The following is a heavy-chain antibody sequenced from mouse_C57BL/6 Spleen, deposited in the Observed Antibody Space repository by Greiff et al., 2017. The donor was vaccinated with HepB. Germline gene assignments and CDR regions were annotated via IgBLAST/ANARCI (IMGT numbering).Heavy chain of an antibody. J-gene: IGHJ1*03. CDR3: ARDDYDVYWYFDV. D-gene: IGHD2-4*01. CDR1: GFTFSDYY. Sequence: EVNVVESEGGLVQPGSSMKLSCTASGFTFSDYYMAWVRQVPEKGLEWVANINYDGSSTYYLDSLKSRFIISRDNAKNILYLQMSSLKSEDTATYYCARDDYDVYWYFDVWGTGTTVTVSS. V-gene: IGHV5-16*01. CDR2: INYDGSST.